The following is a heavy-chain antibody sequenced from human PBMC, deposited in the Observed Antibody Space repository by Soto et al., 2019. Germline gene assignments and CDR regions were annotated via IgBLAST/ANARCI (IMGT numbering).Heavy chain of an antibody. J-gene: IGHJ4*01. V-gene: IGHV3-7*01. D-gene: IGHD3-16*01. CDR2: INQGGSEK. CDR3: ARDGVESGLSFDD. CDR1: GFTFRSHW. Sequence: EVQLVESGGCLVQPGGSLRLSWTASGFTFRSHWMCWVRQAPGKGLEWVATINQGGSEKYYVDSVKGRFTISRDNAKNSFYQQVHSLRVEDTAVYYCARDGVESGLSFDDWGQGALVTVSS.